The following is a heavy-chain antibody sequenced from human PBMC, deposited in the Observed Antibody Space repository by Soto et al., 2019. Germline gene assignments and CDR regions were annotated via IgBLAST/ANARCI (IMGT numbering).Heavy chain of an antibody. CDR2: IIPIFGTA. Sequence: SVKVSCKASGGTFSSYAISWVRQAPGQGLEWMGGIIPIFGTANYAQKFQGRVTITADESTSTAYMELSSLRSEDTAVYYCARCEGRGGELELLRYYYYYGMDVWGQGTTVTVPS. CDR3: ARCEGRGGELELLRYYYYYGMDV. V-gene: IGHV1-69*13. CDR1: GGTFSSYA. J-gene: IGHJ6*02. D-gene: IGHD1-7*01.